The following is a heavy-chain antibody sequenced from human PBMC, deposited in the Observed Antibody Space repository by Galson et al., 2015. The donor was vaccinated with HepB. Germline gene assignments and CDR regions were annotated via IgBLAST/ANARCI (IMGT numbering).Heavy chain of an antibody. CDR2: ISAYNGNT. D-gene: IGHD2-2*02. J-gene: IGHJ3*02. CDR3: ASVGYCSSTSCYMNGAFDI. Sequence: SVKVSCKASGYTFTSYGISWVRQAPGQGLEWMGWISAYNGNTNYAQKLQGRVTMTRDTSTSTVYMELSSLRSEDTAVYYCASVGYCSSTSCYMNGAFDIWGQGTMVTVSS. CDR1: GYTFTSYG. V-gene: IGHV1-18*04.